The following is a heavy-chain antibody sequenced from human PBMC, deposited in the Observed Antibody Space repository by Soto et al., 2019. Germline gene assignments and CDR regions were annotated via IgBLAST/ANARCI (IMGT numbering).Heavy chain of an antibody. V-gene: IGHV2-5*01. CDR2: IYWNDDK. D-gene: IGHD1-26*01. J-gene: IGHJ4*02. CDR3: AHSFGATYHFDY. CDR1: GFSLSTSGVG. Sequence: QITLKESGPTLVKPTQTLTLTCTFSGFSLSTSGVGVGWIRQPPGKALEWLALIYWNDDKGYSPSLKSRLPIPKDTSKNQVVLTMTNMDPVDTATYYCAHSFGATYHFDYWGQGTLVTVSS.